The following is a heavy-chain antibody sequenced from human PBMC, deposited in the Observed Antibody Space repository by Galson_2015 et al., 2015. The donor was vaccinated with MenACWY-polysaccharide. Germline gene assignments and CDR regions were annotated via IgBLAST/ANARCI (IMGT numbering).Heavy chain of an antibody. CDR1: GFTFSSYA. D-gene: IGHD4-23*01. CDR2: ISGSAGGT. V-gene: IGHV3-23*01. Sequence: SLRLSCAASGFTFSSYAMSWVRQAPGKGLEWVSGISGSAGGTYYADSVKGRFTISRDISKSTLYLQLNSLRAEDTALYYCAKGYYSGNYHFFDNWGQGTLVTVSS. CDR3: AKGYYSGNYHFFDN. J-gene: IGHJ4*02.